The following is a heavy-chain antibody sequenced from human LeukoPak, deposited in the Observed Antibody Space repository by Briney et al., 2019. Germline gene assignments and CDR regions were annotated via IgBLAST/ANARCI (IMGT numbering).Heavy chain of an antibody. J-gene: IGHJ3*02. D-gene: IGHD2-15*01. CDR3: VRGGGPSYKYNAFDI. CDR2: ITNSGSSI. V-gene: IGHV3-48*03. CDR1: GFTLSIFE. Sequence: GGSLRLSCTVPGFTLSIFEMNWVRQAPGKGLEWVSYITNSGSSIEYADSVKGRFTISRDNAKNSLYLQMSSLRAEDTAVYYCVRGGGPSYKYNAFDIWGQGTMVTVSS.